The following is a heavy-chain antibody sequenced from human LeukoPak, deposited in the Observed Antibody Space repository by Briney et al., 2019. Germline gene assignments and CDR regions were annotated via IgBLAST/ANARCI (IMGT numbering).Heavy chain of an antibody. CDR3: AKAPQYSSSKWFDP. CDR1: GFTFSSYA. D-gene: IGHD6-6*01. J-gene: IGHJ5*02. V-gene: IGHV3-23*01. CDR2: ISGSGGST. Sequence: PGGSLRLSCAASGFTFSSYAMSWVRQAPGKGLEWVSAISGSGGSTYYADFVKGRFTISRDNSKNTLYLQMNSLKAEDTAVYYCAKAPQYSSSKWFDPWGQGTLVTVSS.